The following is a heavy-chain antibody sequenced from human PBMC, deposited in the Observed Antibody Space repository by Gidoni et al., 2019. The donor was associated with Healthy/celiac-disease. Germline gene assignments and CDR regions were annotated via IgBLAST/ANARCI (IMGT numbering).Heavy chain of an antibody. D-gene: IGHD3-22*01. CDR2: ISWNSGSI. Sequence: EVQLVESGGGLVQPGRSLRLSCAASGFTFDDYAMHWVRQAPGKGLEWVSGISWNSGSIGYADSVKGRFTISRDNAKNSLYLQMNSLRAEDTALYYCAKDYYDSGGLVKGAFDIWGQGTMVTVSS. V-gene: IGHV3-9*01. CDR3: AKDYYDSGGLVKGAFDI. CDR1: GFTFDDYA. J-gene: IGHJ3*02.